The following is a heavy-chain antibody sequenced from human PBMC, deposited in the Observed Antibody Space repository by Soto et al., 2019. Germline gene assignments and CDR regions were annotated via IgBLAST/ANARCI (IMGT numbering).Heavy chain of an antibody. CDR2: IYYSGST. CDR1: GGSISSYY. D-gene: IGHD6-13*01. V-gene: IGHV4-59*06. Sequence: SETLSLTCTVSGGSISSYYWCWIRQPPGKGLEWIGYIYYSGSTYYNPSLKSRVTISVDTSKNQFSLKLSSVTAADTAVYYCARAYSSSWYTRNWFDPWGQGTLVTVSS. CDR3: ARAYSSSWYTRNWFDP. J-gene: IGHJ5*02.